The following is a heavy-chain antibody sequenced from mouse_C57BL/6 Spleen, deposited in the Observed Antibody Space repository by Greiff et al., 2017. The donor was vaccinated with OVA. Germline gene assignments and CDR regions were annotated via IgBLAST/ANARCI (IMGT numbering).Heavy chain of an antibody. CDR1: GFSLTSYG. Sequence: VKLMESGPGLVAPSQSLSITCTVSGFSLTSYGVHWVRQTPGKGLEWLVVLWSDGSTTSNSALKSSLSISKDNSKSQVFLKMNSRQTDDTAMYYWARQDGSSPRAMEYWGQGTSVTVSS. V-gene: IGHV2-6-1*01. D-gene: IGHD1-1*01. CDR2: LWSDGST. CDR3: ARQDGSSPRAMEY. J-gene: IGHJ4*01.